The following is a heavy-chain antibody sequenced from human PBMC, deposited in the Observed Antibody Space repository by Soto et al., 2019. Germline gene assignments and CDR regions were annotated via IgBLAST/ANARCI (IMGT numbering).Heavy chain of an antibody. Sequence: PGGSLRLSCAASGFTFSSYGMHWVRQAPGKGLEWVAVISYDGSNKYYADSVKGRFTISRDNSKNTLYLQMNSLRAEDTAVYYCAKDLPLGVAQKDIVLVPAAMPSDPWGQGTLVTVSS. CDR1: GFTFSSYG. J-gene: IGHJ5*02. CDR2: ISYDGSNK. V-gene: IGHV3-30*18. CDR3: AKDLPLGVAQKDIVLVPAAMPSDP. D-gene: IGHD2-2*01.